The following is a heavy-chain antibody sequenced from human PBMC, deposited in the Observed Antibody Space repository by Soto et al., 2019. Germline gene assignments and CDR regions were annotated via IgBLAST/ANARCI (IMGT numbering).Heavy chain of an antibody. CDR1: GGSFSGYF. J-gene: IGHJ3*02. Sequence: QVQLQQWGAGLLKPSETLSLTCAVYGGSFSGYFWSWIRQPPGKGLEWIGEINHSGSTNYNPSLESRVTISVDTSKNQFSLKLSSVTAAGMARYYCTRGREVTVTDDLVAFDIWGQGTRVTVSS. D-gene: IGHD4-17*01. CDR3: TRGREVTVTDDLVAFDI. V-gene: IGHV4-34*01. CDR2: INHSGST.